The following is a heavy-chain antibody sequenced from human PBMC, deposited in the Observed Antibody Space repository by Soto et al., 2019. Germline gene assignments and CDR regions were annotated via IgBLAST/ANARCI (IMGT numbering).Heavy chain of an antibody. CDR3: GSWLKEGGIGGNYYYGMDV. CDR1: GFTFGSYS. D-gene: IGHD1-1*01. V-gene: IGHV3-21*04. J-gene: IGHJ6*02. CDR2: ISSSSSYI. Sequence: GGSLRLSCAASGFTFGSYSMNWVRQAPGKGLEWVSSISSSSSYIYYADSVKGRFTISRDNAKNSLYLQMSSLRSDDTAVYYCGSWLKEGGIGGNYYYGMDVWGQGTTVTVSS.